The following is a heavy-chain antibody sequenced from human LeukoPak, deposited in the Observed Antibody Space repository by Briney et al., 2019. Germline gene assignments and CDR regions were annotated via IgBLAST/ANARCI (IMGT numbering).Heavy chain of an antibody. D-gene: IGHD2-2*01. CDR2: TYYRSTWYN. Sequence: SQTLSLTCAISGDIFSSNSAAWNWIRQSPSRGLKWLVRTYYRSTWYNDYAVSVRGRITVNPDTSKNQFSLHLNSVTPEDTAVYYCARRLTQYDCFDPWGQGILVTVSS. CDR3: ARRLTQYDCFDP. CDR1: GDIFSSNSAA. J-gene: IGHJ5*02. V-gene: IGHV6-1*01.